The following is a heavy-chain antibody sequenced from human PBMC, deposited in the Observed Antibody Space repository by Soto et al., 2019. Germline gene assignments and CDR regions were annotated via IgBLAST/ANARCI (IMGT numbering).Heavy chain of an antibody. Sequence: GASVKVSCKVSGYTLTELSMHWVRQAPGKGLEWMGGFDPEDGETIYAQKFQGRVTMTEDTSTDTAYMELSSLRSEDTAVYYCATWQWFGALYCMDVWGKGTTVTVSS. V-gene: IGHV1-24*01. J-gene: IGHJ6*03. CDR1: GYTLTELS. CDR2: FDPEDGET. CDR3: ATWQWFGALYCMDV. D-gene: IGHD3-10*01.